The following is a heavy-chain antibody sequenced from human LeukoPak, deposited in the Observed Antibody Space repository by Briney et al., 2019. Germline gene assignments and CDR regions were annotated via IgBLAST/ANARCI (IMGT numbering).Heavy chain of an antibody. J-gene: IGHJ3*02. CDR3: AKDRYYASGSSYGNAFDI. CDR1: GFTFSSYA. D-gene: IGHD3-10*01. V-gene: IGHV3-23*01. CDR2: ISGGGGST. Sequence: GGSLRLSCAASGFTFSSYAMSWVRQAPGKGLEWVSAISGGGGSTYYADSVKGRFTISGDNSKNTLYLQMNSLRAEDTAVYYCAKDRYYASGSSYGNAFDIWGQGTMVTVSS.